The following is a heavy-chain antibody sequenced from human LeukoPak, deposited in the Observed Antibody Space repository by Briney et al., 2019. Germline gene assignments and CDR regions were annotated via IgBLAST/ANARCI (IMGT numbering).Heavy chain of an antibody. CDR3: ARNNWFGEFENWFDS. J-gene: IGHJ5*01. CDR2: ITSDGRYK. V-gene: IGHV3-21*01. D-gene: IGHD3-10*01. Sequence: PGGSLRLSCAASGFTFSNYNMNWVRQAPGKSLEWVSSITSDGRYKYYVDSVGGRFTISRDNAKNSLYLQMNSLRAEDTAVYYCARNNWFGEFENWFDSWGQGTLVTVSS. CDR1: GFTFSNYN.